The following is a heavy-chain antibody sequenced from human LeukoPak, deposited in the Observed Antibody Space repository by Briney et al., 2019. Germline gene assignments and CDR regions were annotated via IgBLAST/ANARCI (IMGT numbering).Heavy chain of an antibody. CDR1: GGTVSSGSYY. V-gene: IGHV4-61*01. CDR3: ARMKGGLRFWYYYYGMAV. Sequence: SETLSLTCTVSGGTVSSGSYYWSWIRQPPGKGLEWIGYIYYSGSTNYNPSLKSRVTISVDTSKNQFSLKLSSVTAADTAVYYCARMKGGLRFWYYYYGMAVWGKGTTVTVSS. J-gene: IGHJ6*04. D-gene: IGHD5-12*01. CDR2: IYYSGST.